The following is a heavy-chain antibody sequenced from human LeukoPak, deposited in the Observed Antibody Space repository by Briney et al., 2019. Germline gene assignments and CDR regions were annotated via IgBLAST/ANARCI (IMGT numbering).Heavy chain of an antibody. V-gene: IGHV3-21*04. CDR3: AKDQRGYGRIIDY. CDR1: GFTFSDYS. D-gene: IGHD3-10*01. J-gene: IGHJ4*02. Sequence: GGSLRLSCAASGFTFSDYSMNWVRQAPGKGLEWVSFISNSSSYIFYADSVKGRFTISRDDAKNSLYLQMNSLRAEDTAVYYCAKDQRGYGRIIDYWGQGTLVTISS. CDR2: ISNSSSYI.